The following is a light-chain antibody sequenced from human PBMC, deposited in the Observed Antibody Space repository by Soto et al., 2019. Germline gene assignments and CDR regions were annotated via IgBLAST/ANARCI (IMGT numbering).Light chain of an antibody. V-gene: IGKV1-5*01. J-gene: IGKJ1*01. CDR3: QHYNSYSEA. CDR1: QNIDKW. CDR2: DAS. Sequence: DIQMTQSPSTLSASVGDRVSITCLASQNIDKWLAWYQQKPQKAPKLLIFDASTLESGVPSRFSGSGSGTEFTLTISSLQPDDFATYYCQHYNSYSEAFGQGTKVDIK.